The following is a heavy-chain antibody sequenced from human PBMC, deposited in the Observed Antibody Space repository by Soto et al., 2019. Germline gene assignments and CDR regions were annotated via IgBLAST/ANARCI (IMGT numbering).Heavy chain of an antibody. J-gene: IGHJ4*02. D-gene: IGHD1-1*01. V-gene: IGHV1-18*01. CDR3: ARGRYGDY. Sequence: QVHLVQSGAEVKKPGASVKVSCKCSGYTFTSYGITWVRQAPGQGLEWMGWISATNDNTDYAQKLQGRVTVPRDTSTSTAYMELRSLRSDDTAVYYCARGRYGDYWGQGALVTVSS. CDR2: ISATNDNT. CDR1: GYTFTSYG.